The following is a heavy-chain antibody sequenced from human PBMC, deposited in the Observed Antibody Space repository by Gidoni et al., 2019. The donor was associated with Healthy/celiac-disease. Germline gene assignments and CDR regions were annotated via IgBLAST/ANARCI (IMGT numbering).Heavy chain of an antibody. CDR2: ISYDGSNK. CDR3: ARVGPDYYDSSGPFDY. Sequence: QVQLVESGGGVVQPGRSLRLSCAASGFTFSSYAMHWVRQAPGKGLEWVAVISYDGSNKYYADSVKGRFTISRDNSKNTLYLQMNSLRAEDTAVYYCARVGPDYYDSSGPFDYWGQGTLVTVSS. V-gene: IGHV3-30-3*01. CDR1: GFTFSSYA. D-gene: IGHD3-22*01. J-gene: IGHJ4*02.